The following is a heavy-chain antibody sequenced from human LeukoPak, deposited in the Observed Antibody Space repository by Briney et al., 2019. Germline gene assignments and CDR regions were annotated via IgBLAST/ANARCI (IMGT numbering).Heavy chain of an antibody. V-gene: IGHV3-30*18. Sequence: GGSLRLSCAASGFTFSSYGMHWVRQAPGKGLEWVAVISYDGSNKYYADSVKGRFTISRDNSKNTLYLQMNSLRAEDTAVYYCAKKRMYYDFWSGSSSFDYWGQGTLVTVSS. CDR2: ISYDGSNK. J-gene: IGHJ4*02. D-gene: IGHD3-3*01. CDR3: AKKRMYYDFWSGSSSFDY. CDR1: GFTFSSYG.